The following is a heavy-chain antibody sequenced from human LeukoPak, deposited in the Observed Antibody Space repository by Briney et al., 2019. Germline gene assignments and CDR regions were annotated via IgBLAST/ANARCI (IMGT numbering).Heavy chain of an antibody. CDR1: GGSINDYY. Sequence: SETLSLTCTVSGGSINDYYWTWIRQAPGKGLEWLGYISNSGTTDYNPSLKSRVTMSVDTSKNEFSLKVTSVAAADTAMYYCARVVRGAVTSNCFDPWGQGTLVTVSS. D-gene: IGHD4-17*01. V-gene: IGHV4-59*01. CDR2: ISNSGTT. J-gene: IGHJ5*02. CDR3: ARVVRGAVTSNCFDP.